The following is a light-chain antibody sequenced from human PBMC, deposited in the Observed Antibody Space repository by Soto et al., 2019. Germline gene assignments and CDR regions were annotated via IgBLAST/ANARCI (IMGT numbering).Light chain of an antibody. Sequence: DIQMTQSPSSLSASVGDRVTITCQASQDISNYLNWYQQKPGKAPKLLIYDASNLETGFPSRFSGSGSGTYFTFTISSLQPEDIATYYCQHYDNPFTFGPGTKVDIK. V-gene: IGKV1-33*01. CDR1: QDISNY. J-gene: IGKJ3*01. CDR3: QHYDNPFT. CDR2: DAS.